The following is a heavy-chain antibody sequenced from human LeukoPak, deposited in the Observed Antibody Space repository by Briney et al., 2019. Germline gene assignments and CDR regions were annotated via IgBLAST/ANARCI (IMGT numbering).Heavy chain of an antibody. Sequence: GATVKVSCKASGYTFSTYYMHWVRQAPGQGLEWMGLINPSGGSTSYAQKFQGRVTMTRDTSTSTVYMGLSSLRSEDTAVYYCVRDDSSGYWVRNWGQGTLVTVSS. V-gene: IGHV1-46*03. CDR2: INPSGGST. CDR3: VRDDSSGYWVRN. J-gene: IGHJ4*02. CDR1: GYTFSTYY. D-gene: IGHD3-22*01.